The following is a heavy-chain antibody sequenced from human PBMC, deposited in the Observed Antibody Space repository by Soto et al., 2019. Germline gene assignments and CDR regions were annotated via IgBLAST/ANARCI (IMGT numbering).Heavy chain of an antibody. CDR1: GTTFTNFG. D-gene: IGHD2-2*01. CDR2: ISAYTDDP. J-gene: IGHJ5*02. Sequence: GASLKFSFKASGTTFTNFGVTWVRQAPGQGLECMGWISAYTDDPNYAQKFQGRVTMTIDTSTSTAYLDLRSLTSDDTAVYYCARVIPGAEAWFDPWGQGTMVTVSS. CDR3: ARVIPGAEAWFDP. V-gene: IGHV1-18*01.